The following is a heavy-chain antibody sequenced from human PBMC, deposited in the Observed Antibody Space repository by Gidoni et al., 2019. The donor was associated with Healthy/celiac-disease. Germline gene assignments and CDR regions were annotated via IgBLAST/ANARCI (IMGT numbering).Heavy chain of an antibody. J-gene: IGHJ4*02. Sequence: QVQLVESGGGVAQPGRSLRLSCAASGFTFSSYGMHWVRQAPGKGLEWVAVISYDGSNKYYADSVKGRFTISRDNSKNTLYLQMNSLRAEDTAVYYCAKGVDSSSWDGPWSWGQGTLVTVSS. CDR2: ISYDGSNK. CDR3: AKGVDSSSWDGPWS. V-gene: IGHV3-30*18. CDR1: GFTFSSYG. D-gene: IGHD6-13*01.